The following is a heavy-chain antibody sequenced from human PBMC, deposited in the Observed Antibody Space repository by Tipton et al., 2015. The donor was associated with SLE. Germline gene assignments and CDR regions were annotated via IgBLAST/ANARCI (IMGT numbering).Heavy chain of an antibody. Sequence: SGFTFSSYAMSWVRQAPGKGLEWVSAISGSGGSTYYADSVKGRFTISRDNSKNTLYLQMNSLRAEDTAVYYCAKSFIAVAGTFDYWGQGTLVTVSS. CDR2: ISGSGGST. CDR3: AKSFIAVAGTFDY. J-gene: IGHJ4*02. CDR1: GFTFSSYA. V-gene: IGHV3-23*01. D-gene: IGHD6-19*01.